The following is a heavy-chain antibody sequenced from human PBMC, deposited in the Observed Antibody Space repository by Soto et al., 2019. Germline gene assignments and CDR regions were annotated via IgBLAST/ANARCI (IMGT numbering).Heavy chain of an antibody. CDR2: IIPVLGLA. CDR1: GGTFSTYS. CDR3: AKEAYCSAGSCLDDAFDI. D-gene: IGHD2-15*01. V-gene: IGHV1-69*02. J-gene: IGHJ3*02. Sequence: QVQLVQSGAEVKKPGSSVKVSCKASGGTFSTYSITWVRQAPGQGPEWMGRIIPVLGLANYAQKFHGRVTITAYKSTSTAYMELSSLRSEDTAVYYCAKEAYCSAGSCLDDAFDIWGQGTMVTVSS.